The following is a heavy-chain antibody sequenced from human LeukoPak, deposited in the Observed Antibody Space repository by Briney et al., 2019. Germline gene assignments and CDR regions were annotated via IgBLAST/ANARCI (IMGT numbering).Heavy chain of an antibody. CDR3: ARHPGGVGATLGAFDI. V-gene: IGHV5-51*01. D-gene: IGHD1-26*01. Sequence: GESLKISCKGSGYSFTSYWIGWVRQMPGKGLEWMGIIYPGDSDTRYSPSFQGQVTISADKSISTAYLQWSSLKASDTAMYYCARHPGGVGATLGAFDIWGQGTMVTVSS. CDR2: IYPGDSDT. J-gene: IGHJ3*02. CDR1: GYSFTSYW.